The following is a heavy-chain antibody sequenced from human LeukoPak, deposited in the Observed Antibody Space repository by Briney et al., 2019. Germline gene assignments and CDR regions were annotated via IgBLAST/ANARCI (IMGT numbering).Heavy chain of an antibody. D-gene: IGHD7-27*01. CDR2: LHSSGST. CDR3: ARRNWDDAFDI. J-gene: IGHJ3*02. V-gene: IGHV4-4*07. CDR1: GGSISGYY. Sequence: PSETLSLTCTVSGGSISGYYWSWIRQPAGHGLEWIGRLHSSGSTNYNPSLKSRVTMSVDTSKNQFSLKLTSVTAADTAVYYCARRNWDDAFDIWGQGTMVTVSS.